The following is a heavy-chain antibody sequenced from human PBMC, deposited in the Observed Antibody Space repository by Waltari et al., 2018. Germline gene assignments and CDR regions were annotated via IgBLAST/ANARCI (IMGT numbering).Heavy chain of an antibody. CDR1: GGSISSGDTY. Sequence: QLQLKESGPGLLRPSETLSLNCSVSGGSISSGDTYWGWIRQSPGKGLEWIGYIYYSGSTYYNPSLKSRVTISVDTSKNQFSLKLSSVTAADTAVYYCARGPVPAHDFAFDIWGQGTMVTVSS. CDR3: ARGPVPAHDFAFDI. CDR2: IYYSGST. V-gene: IGHV4-31*03. J-gene: IGHJ3*02. D-gene: IGHD2-2*01.